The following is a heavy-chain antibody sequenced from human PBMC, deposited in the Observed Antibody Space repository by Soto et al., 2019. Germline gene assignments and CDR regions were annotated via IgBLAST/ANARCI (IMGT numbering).Heavy chain of an antibody. J-gene: IGHJ4*02. V-gene: IGHV3-23*01. Sequence: GGSLRLSCVASGINFINHAMTWVRQAPGKGLEWVSTVSETGTVTYYADSVKGRVTISRDNSRNTLYLQLNNLRAEDTAVYYCVTGSSGTRGEDFWGPGALVTVSS. CDR3: VTGSSGTRGEDF. CDR1: GINFINHA. CDR2: VSETGTVT. D-gene: IGHD3-16*01.